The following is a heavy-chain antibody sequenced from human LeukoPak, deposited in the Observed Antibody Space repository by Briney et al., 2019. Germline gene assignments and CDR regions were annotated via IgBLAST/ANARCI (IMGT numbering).Heavy chain of an antibody. CDR2: ISYDGSNK. D-gene: IGHD3-10*01. CDR3: ASQASYFYGPGSYYDS. CDR1: GFIFTNYA. V-gene: IGHV3-30-3*01. Sequence: GGSLRLSCAASGFIFTNYAMHWVRQAPGKGLEWVAGISYDGSNKYYADSVKGRFTISRDNSKNTLYLQMNSLRAEDTAFYYCASQASYFYGPGSYYDSWGQGTLVTVSS. J-gene: IGHJ4*02.